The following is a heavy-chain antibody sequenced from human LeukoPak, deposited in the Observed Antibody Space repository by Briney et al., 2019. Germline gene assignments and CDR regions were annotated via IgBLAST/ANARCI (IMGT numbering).Heavy chain of an antibody. J-gene: IGHJ4*02. CDR2: IKEDGSDK. V-gene: IGHV3-7*01. D-gene: IGHD2-8*01. Sequence: GGSLGLSCAASGFTFSSYWMSWVRQAPGKGLEWVADIKEDGSDKYYVDSVKGRFTISRDNAKNSLYLQMNSLRAEDTAVYYCAKNGHYLDSWGQGTLVTVSS. CDR1: GFTFSSYW. CDR3: AKNGHYLDS.